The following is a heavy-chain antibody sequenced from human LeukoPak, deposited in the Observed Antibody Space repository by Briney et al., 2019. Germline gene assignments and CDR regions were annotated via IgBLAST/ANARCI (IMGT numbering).Heavy chain of an antibody. CDR1: GFTFSSYA. J-gene: IGHJ4*02. CDR2: ISYDGSNK. V-gene: IGHV3-30*04. Sequence: PGRSLRLSCAASGFTFSSYAMHWVRQAPGKGLERVAVISYDGSNKYYADSVKGRFTISRDNSKNTLYLQMNSLRAEDTAVYYCARDPEVSYGFFDYWGQGTLVTVSS. CDR3: ARDPEVSYGFFDY. D-gene: IGHD5-18*01.